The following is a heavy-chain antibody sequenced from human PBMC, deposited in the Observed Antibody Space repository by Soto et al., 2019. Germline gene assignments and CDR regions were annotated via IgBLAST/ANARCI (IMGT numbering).Heavy chain of an antibody. D-gene: IGHD2-15*01. Sequence: WQTLSLTCAISGDSVSSNSAAWNWIRQSPSRGLEWLGRTYYRSKWYNDYAVSVKSRITINPDTSKNQFSLQLNSVTPEDTAVYYCARGRRECSGGSCYGTFDYWGQGTLVTVS. V-gene: IGHV6-1*01. CDR3: ARGRRECSGGSCYGTFDY. J-gene: IGHJ4*02. CDR1: GDSVSSNSAA. CDR2: TYYRSKWYN.